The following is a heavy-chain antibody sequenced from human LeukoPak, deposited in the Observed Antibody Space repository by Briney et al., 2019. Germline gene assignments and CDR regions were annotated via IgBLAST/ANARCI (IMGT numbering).Heavy chain of an antibody. Sequence: GTLSLTCAVSGGSISSSNWWSWVRQAPGKGLEWVANIKQDGSEKYYVDSVKGRFTISRDNAKNSLYLQMNSLRAEDTAVYYCARDLNIVVVVAAATKAFDIWGQGTMVTVSS. V-gene: IGHV3-7*01. CDR1: GGSISSSNW. D-gene: IGHD2-15*01. J-gene: IGHJ3*02. CDR3: ARDLNIVVVVAAATKAFDI. CDR2: IKQDGSEK.